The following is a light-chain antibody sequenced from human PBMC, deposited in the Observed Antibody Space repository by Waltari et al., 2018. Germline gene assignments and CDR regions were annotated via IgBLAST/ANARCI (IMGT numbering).Light chain of an antibody. V-gene: IGLV2-8*01. J-gene: IGLJ2*01. Sequence: QSALTQPPSASGSPGQSVTIPCTGPSSDVGGYNYVSWYQQHPGKAPKLMIYEVSKRPSGVPDRFSGSKSGNTAALTVSGLQAEDEGDYYCSSYGGSNNLVFGGGTKVTVL. CDR3: SSYGGSNNLV. CDR1: SSDVGGYNY. CDR2: EVS.